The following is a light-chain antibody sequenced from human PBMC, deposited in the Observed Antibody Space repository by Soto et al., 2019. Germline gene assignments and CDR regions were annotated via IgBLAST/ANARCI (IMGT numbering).Light chain of an antibody. J-gene: IGLJ1*01. V-gene: IGLV2-23*01. CDR3: CSYAGSSTYV. Sequence: QSALTQPASVSGSPGQSITIYCTGTISDVGGYDLVSWYQQHPGKAPKLMIYENNKRPSGVSDRFSGSKSGNTASLTISGLQAEDEADYYCCSYAGSSTYVFGTGTKVTVL. CDR1: ISDVGGYDL. CDR2: ENN.